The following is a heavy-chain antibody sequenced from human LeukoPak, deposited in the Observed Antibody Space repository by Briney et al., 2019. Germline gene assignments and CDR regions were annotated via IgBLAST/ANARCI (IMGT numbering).Heavy chain of an antibody. V-gene: IGHV3-7*01. CDR3: VSVVGYTFDSGGYFAFEY. CDR1: GFTFNTYW. J-gene: IGHJ4*02. D-gene: IGHD3-9*01. Sequence: GGSLRLSCEGSGFTFNTYWMYWVRQGPRKGLEWVANIKEDGSEQFYLDSVKGRFTISRDNTENSVDLLPNSLRVEDTAVYYCVSVVGYTFDSGGYFAFEYWGQGVRVTVSS. CDR2: IKEDGSEQ.